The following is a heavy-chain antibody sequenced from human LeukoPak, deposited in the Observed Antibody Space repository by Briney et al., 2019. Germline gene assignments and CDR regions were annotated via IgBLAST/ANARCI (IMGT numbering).Heavy chain of an antibody. CDR3: ARGGILWFGELLYYFDY. CDR1: GYTFTSYD. V-gene: IGHV1-8*01. J-gene: IGHJ4*02. Sequence: GASVKVSCKASGYTFTSYDINWVRQATGQGLEWMGWMNPNSGNTGYAQKFQGRVTMTRNTSISTAYMELSSLRSEDTAVYYCARGGILWFGELLYYFDYWGQGTLATVSS. D-gene: IGHD3-10*01. CDR2: MNPNSGNT.